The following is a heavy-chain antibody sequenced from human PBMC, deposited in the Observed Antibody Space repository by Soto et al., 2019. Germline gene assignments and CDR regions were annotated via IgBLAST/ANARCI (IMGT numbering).Heavy chain of an antibody. J-gene: IGHJ6*02. V-gene: IGHV1-69*13. CDR3: ASYPARPTFVGMDV. D-gene: IGHD3-16*01. CDR1: GGTFSSYA. Sequence: SVKVSCKASGGTFSSYAISWVRQAPGQGLEWMGGIIPIFGTANYAQKFQGRVTITADESTSTAYMELSSLRSEDTAVYYCASYPARPTFVGMDVWGQGTTVTVYS. CDR2: IIPIFGTA.